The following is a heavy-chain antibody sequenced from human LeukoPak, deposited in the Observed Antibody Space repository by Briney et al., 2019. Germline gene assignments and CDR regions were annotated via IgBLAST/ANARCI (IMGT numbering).Heavy chain of an antibody. V-gene: IGHV1-2*02. J-gene: IGHJ3*02. Sequence: GASVKVSCKASGYTFTSYYLHWVRQAPGQGFEWMGWINPNSGGTNYAQKFQGRVTMTRDTSISTAYMELSRLRSDDTAVYYCARTTGIAAADFDIWGQGTMVTVSS. CDR2: INPNSGGT. CDR1: GYTFTSYY. D-gene: IGHD6-13*01. CDR3: ARTTGIAAADFDI.